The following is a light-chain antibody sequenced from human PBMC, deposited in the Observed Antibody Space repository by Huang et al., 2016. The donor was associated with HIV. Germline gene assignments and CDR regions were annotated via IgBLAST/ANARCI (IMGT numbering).Light chain of an antibody. J-gene: IGKJ2*01. Sequence: EIVLTQSPATLSLSPGDRATLSCRANQSISDFLAWYQQKPGQPPSLLIYDASHRATGIPDRFSGSGSGTDFTLTIRSLEPEDFAVYYCHQRSDWLYTFGQGTKLEIK. CDR2: DAS. CDR1: QSISDF. V-gene: IGKV3-11*01. CDR3: HQRSDWLYT.